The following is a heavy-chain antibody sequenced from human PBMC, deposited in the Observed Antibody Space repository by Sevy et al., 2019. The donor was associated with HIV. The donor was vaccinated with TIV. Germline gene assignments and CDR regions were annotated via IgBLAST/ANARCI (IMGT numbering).Heavy chain of an antibody. CDR3: ARGGWCSSTSCYYYYGIDV. D-gene: IGHD2-2*01. CDR1: GDSVSSNSAA. Sequence: KQSQNLSLTCAISGDSVSSNSAAWNWIRQSPSRGLEWLGRTYYRSKWYNDYAVSVKSRITINPDTSKNQFSLQLNSVTPEDTAVYYCARGGWCSSTSCYYYYGIDVWGQGTTVTVSS. CDR2: TYYRSKWYN. J-gene: IGHJ6*02. V-gene: IGHV6-1*01.